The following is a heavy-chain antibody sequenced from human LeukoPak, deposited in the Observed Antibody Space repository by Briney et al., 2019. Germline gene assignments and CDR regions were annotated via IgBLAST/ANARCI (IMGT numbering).Heavy chain of an antibody. J-gene: IGHJ4*02. D-gene: IGHD3-16*01. CDR1: GFTFSSYG. CDR3: ARTGYGYNYFDY. Sequence: GGSLRLSCAASGFTFSSYGMNWVRQAPGRGLEWVSSISSGSTYTYYADSVKGRFTISRDNAKNSLYLKMNSLRAEDTAVYYCARTGYGYNYFDYWGQGTLVTVSS. CDR2: ISSGSTYT. V-gene: IGHV3-21*01.